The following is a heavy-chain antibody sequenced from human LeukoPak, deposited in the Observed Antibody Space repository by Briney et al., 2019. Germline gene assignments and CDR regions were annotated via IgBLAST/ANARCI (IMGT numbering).Heavy chain of an antibody. V-gene: IGHV4-31*03. CDR2: IYYSGST. CDR3: ARGPTSAPFDY. CDR1: GGSISSGGYY. J-gene: IGHJ4*02. Sequence: PSQTLSLTCTVSGGSISSGGYYWSWIRQHPGKGLEWIGYIYYSGSTYYNPSLKSRATISVDTSKNQFSLKLSSVTAADTAVYYCARGPTSAPFDYWGQGTLVTVSS.